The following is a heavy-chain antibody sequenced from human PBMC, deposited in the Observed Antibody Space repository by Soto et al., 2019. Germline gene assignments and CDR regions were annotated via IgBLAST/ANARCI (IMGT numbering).Heavy chain of an antibody. CDR2: IKSKTDGGTT. CDR3: TTDILTFGGVIGSWYFDY. V-gene: IGHV3-15*01. CDR1: GFTFSNAW. J-gene: IGHJ4*02. Sequence: EVQLVESGGGLVKPGGSLRLSCAASGFTFSNAWMSWVRQAPGKGLEWVGRIKSKTDGGTTDYAAPVKGRFTISRDDSKTTLYLQMNSLKTEDTAVYYCTTDILTFGGVIGSWYFDYWGQGTLVTVSS. D-gene: IGHD3-16*02.